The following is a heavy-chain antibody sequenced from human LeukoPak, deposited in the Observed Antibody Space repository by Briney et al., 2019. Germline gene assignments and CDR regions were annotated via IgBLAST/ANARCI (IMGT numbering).Heavy chain of an antibody. CDR2: IIPIFGTA. D-gene: IGHD2-2*01. J-gene: IGHJ4*02. V-gene: IGHV1-69*13. CDR1: GGTFSSSA. CDR3: ARDVCCSSTTCSYYFDY. Sequence: SVKVSCKASGGTFSSSAISWVRQAPGQGLEWMGGIIPIFGTANYAQKFQGRVTITADESTSTAYMELSSLRSEDTAVYYCARDVCCSSTTCSYYFDYWGQGTLVTVSS.